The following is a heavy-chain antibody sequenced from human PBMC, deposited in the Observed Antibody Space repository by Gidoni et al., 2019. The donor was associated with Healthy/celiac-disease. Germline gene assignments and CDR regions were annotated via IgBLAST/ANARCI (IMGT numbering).Heavy chain of an antibody. D-gene: IGHD1-26*01. Sequence: QVQLVQSGAVVKKPGASVQVSCQASGSTFTGYYMHWVRQPPGQGRAWMGWINPNSGVTNYAQKLQGWVTMTRDTSISTAYMELSRRRSDDTAVYYCARAVNGSYPVAFDIWGQGTMVTVSS. V-gene: IGHV1-2*04. CDR2: INPNSGVT. J-gene: IGHJ3*02. CDR1: GSTFTGYY. CDR3: ARAVNGSYPVAFDI.